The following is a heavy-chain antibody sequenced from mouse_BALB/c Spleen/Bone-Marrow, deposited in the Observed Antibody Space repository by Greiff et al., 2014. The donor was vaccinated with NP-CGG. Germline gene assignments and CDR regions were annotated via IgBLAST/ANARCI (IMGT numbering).Heavy chain of an antibody. Sequence: VQLQQSGGGLVKPGGSLKLSCAASGFTFSDYYMYWVRQTPEKRLEWVATISDGGSYTYYPDGVEGRFTISRDNAKNNLYLQMSSLKSEDTAMYYCARDRRITTATYAMDYWGQGTSVTVSS. J-gene: IGHJ4*01. CDR2: ISDGGSYT. V-gene: IGHV5-4*02. CDR3: ARDRRITTATYAMDY. D-gene: IGHD1-2*01. CDR1: GFTFSDYY.